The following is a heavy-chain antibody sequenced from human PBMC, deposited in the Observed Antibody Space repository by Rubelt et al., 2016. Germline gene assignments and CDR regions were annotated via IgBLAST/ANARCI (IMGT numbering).Heavy chain of an antibody. V-gene: IGHV4-34*01. CDR3: ARGPSAVGQQLIRDY. CDR1: GGSFSGYY. CDR2: INHSGST. Sequence: QVQLQQWGAGLLKPSETLSLTCAVYGGSFSGYYWSWIRQPPGKGLEWIGEINHSGSTNYNPSLKIRVTISVDTSKNQFSLKLSSATAADTAVYYCARGPSAVGQQLIRDYWGQGTLVTVSS. J-gene: IGHJ4*02. D-gene: IGHD6-13*01.